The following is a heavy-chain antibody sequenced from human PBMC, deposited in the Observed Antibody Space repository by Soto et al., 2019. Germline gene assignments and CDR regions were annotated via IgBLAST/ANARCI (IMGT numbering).Heavy chain of an antibody. CDR3: ARIPRYSFPTSDDLDS. J-gene: IGHJ4*02. D-gene: IGHD5-18*01. CDR1: GGTFSSYA. V-gene: IGHV1-69*13. CDR2: IIPIFGTA. Sequence: SVKVSCKASGGTFSSYAISWVRQAPGQGLEWMGGIIPIFGTANYAQKFQGRVTITADESTSTAYMELSSLRSEDTAVYYCARIPRYSFPTSDDLDSWGQGTLVTVSS.